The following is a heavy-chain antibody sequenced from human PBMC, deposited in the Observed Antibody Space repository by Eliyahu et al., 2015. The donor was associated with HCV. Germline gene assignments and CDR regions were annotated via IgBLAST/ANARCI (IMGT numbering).Heavy chain of an antibody. CDR1: GYIFTGYY. J-gene: IGHJ5*02. Sequence: QVQLVQSGAEVKKPGASVKVSCKASGYIFTGYYXQWVRQAPGQGLEWLGWINPNSGGTNYAQKIQGRVTMTRDTSINTAYMELSRLTSDDTAMYYCARDPSAFCSSGDCYVFDPWGQGTLVTVSS. CDR2: INPNSGGT. CDR3: ARDPSAFCSSGDCYVFDP. V-gene: IGHV1-2*02. D-gene: IGHD2-21*02.